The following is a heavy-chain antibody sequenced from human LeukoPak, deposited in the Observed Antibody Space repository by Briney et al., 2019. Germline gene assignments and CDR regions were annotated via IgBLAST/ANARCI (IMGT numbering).Heavy chain of an antibody. J-gene: IGHJ6*04. V-gene: IGHV4-38-2*02. CDR2: IYHSGST. CDR1: GYSISSGYY. D-gene: IGHD3-10*01. Sequence: SETLSLTCAVSGYSISSGYYWGWIRQPPGKGLEWIGSIYHSGSTYYNPSFKSRVTISVDTSKNQFSLKLSSVTAADTAVYYCARDSEDELLWFGAYGMDVWGKGTTVTVSS. CDR3: ARDSEDELLWFGAYGMDV.